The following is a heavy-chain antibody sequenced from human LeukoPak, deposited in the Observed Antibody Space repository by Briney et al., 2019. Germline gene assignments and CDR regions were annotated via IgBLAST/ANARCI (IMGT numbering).Heavy chain of an antibody. CDR3: AWIISATGTGGYYFNY. V-gene: IGHV4-30-4*01. J-gene: IGHJ4*02. CDR2: IYYSGST. Sequence: SQTLSLTCTVSGGSISSGDYYWSWIRQPPGKGLEWIGYIYYSGSTYYNPSPKSRVTISVDTSKNQFSLNLNSVTAADTAVYYCAWIISATGTGGYYFNYWGQGTLVTVSS. D-gene: IGHD6-13*01. CDR1: GGSISSGDYY.